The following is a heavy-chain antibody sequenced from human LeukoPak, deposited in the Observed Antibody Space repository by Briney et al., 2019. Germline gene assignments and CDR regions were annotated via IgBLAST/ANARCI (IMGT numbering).Heavy chain of an antibody. J-gene: IGHJ6*03. Sequence: ASVKVSCKASGYTFTRYYMHWVRQAPGQGLEWMGIINPSGGSTIYAQKFQGRVTMTRDTSTSTVYMELSSLRSEDTAVYYCARESGDSSGYYYYYYYMDVWGKGTTVTVSS. V-gene: IGHV1-46*01. D-gene: IGHD3-22*01. CDR1: GYTFTRYY. CDR2: INPSGGST. CDR3: ARESGDSSGYYYYYYYMDV.